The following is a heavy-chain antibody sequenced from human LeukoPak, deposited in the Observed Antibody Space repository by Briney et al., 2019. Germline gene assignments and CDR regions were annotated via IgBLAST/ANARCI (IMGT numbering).Heavy chain of an antibody. V-gene: IGHV3-23*01. CDR3: AKGRGSDRDGYNFSGFRSAMPFPDY. Sequence: GGSLRLSCAASGFTFSSYAITWVRQAPGKGLEWVSAVSSNGAKTYYADSVKGRFTISRDNSKNTLYLQMNSLRAEDTALYYCAKGRGSDRDGYNFSGFRSAMPFPDYWGQGTLVTVSS. CDR1: GFTFSSYA. J-gene: IGHJ4*02. CDR2: VSSNGAKT. D-gene: IGHD5-24*01.